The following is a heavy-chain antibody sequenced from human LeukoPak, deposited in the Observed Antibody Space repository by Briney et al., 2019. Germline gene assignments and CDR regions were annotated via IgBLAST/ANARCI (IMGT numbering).Heavy chain of an antibody. CDR1: GGSISGHY. CDR2: IYYSGST. Sequence: SETLSLTCTVSGGSISGHYWSWIRQPPGKGLEWIAYIYYSGSTNYNPSLKSRVTMSVDTSKNQFSLKLSSVTAADTAVYYCARGIQWLGPGPAFDIWGQGTMVTVSS. J-gene: IGHJ3*02. V-gene: IGHV4-59*11. CDR3: ARGIQWLGPGPAFDI. D-gene: IGHD6-19*01.